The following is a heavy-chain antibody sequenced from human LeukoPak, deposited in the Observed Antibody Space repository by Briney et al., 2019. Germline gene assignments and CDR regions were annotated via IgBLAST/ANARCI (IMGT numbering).Heavy chain of an antibody. CDR2: ISGSGGGT. Sequence: GGSLRLSCAASGFTFNSFTMNWVRQAPGKGQEWVSAISGSGGGTYYADSVKGRFTIYRDNSKNTLDLQMNSLRAEDTAIYYCVRDSRGYAEFDYWGQGTLVTVSS. V-gene: IGHV3-23*01. CDR3: VRDSRGYAEFDY. J-gene: IGHJ4*02. CDR1: GFTFNSFT. D-gene: IGHD3-22*01.